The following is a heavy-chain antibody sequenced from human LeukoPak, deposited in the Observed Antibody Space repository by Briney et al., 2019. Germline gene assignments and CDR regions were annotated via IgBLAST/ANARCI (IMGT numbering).Heavy chain of an antibody. CDR1: GFTFDDYV. CDR3: ARDLVGYCSGGSCSHLAFDI. CDR2: INWNGGIT. V-gene: IGHV3-20*04. D-gene: IGHD2-15*01. Sequence: PGGSLRLSCAASGFTFDDYVMSWVRQAPGKGLEWVSVINWNGGITGYAGSVKGRFTISRDNAKNSLYLQMNSLRAEDTALYYCARDLVGYCSGGSCSHLAFDIWGQGTMVTVSS. J-gene: IGHJ3*02.